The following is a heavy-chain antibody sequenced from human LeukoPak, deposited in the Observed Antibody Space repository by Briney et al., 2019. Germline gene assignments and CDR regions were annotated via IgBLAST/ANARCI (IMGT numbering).Heavy chain of an antibody. CDR1: GFTFSSYW. D-gene: IGHD1-1*01. V-gene: IGHV3-74*01. CDR3: ARAYNSHFDY. J-gene: IGHJ4*02. Sequence: GGSLRLSCAASGFTFSSYWMHWVRQAPGKGLVCVSRIKSDGSSTSYADSVRGRFTISRDDAKNTLYLQMNSLRAEDTAVYYCARAYNSHFDYWGQGALVTVSS. CDR2: IKSDGSST.